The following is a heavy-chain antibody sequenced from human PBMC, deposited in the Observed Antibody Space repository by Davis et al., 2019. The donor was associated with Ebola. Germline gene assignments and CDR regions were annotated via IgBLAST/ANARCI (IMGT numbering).Heavy chain of an antibody. V-gene: IGHV3-64D*06. Sequence: GESLKISCSASGSIFSDYVMHWVRQASGKGLEYVSFISSKGGSTSYADSVKGRFIISRDNSKNTLYLQMSSLRPEDTAMYYCVKRATVTTYFALWGRGTLVTVSS. CDR1: GSIFSDYV. CDR2: ISSKGGST. CDR3: VKRATVTTYFAL. J-gene: IGHJ2*01. D-gene: IGHD4-17*01.